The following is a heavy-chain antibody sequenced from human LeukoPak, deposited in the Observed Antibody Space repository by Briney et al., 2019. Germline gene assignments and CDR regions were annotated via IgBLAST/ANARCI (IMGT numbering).Heavy chain of an antibody. V-gene: IGHV3-73*01. CDR1: GFTFSSYA. D-gene: IGHD6-19*01. CDR2: IRSKANSYAT. Sequence: PGGSLRLSCAASGFTFSSYAMSWVRQAPGKGRGWVGRIRSKANSYATAYAASVKGRFTISRDDSKNTAYLHMNSLKTGDTAVYYCTRAVAVGSYCYYGMDVWGQGTTVTVSS. CDR3: TRAVAVGSYCYYGMDV. J-gene: IGHJ6*02.